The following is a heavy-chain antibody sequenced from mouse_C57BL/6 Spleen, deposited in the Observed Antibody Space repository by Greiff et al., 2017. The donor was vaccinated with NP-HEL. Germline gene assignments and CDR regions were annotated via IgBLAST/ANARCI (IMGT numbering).Heavy chain of an antibody. V-gene: IGHV1-64*01. CDR2: IHPNSGST. D-gene: IGHD1-1*01. CDR1: GYTFTSYW. Sequence: QVQLQQPGAELVKPGASVKLSCKASGYTFTSYWMHWVKQRPGQGLEWIGMIHPNSGSTNYNEKFKSKATLTVDKSSSTAYMQLSSLTSEDSAVYYCARAPLITPGCAYWGHGTLGTVSA. CDR3: ARAPLITPGCAY. J-gene: IGHJ3*01.